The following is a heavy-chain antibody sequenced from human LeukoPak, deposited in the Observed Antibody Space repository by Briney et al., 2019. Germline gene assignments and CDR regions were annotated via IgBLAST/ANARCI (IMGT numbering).Heavy chain of an antibody. Sequence: GGSLRLSCAASGFTFNNYLMSWVRQAPGKGLEWVSVLFTGGGRTLYADSVKGRFTISGDSSRTTLYLQMNGLRAEDTAVYYCAKECDYSPGHKFDLWGQGTLVTVSS. J-gene: IGHJ4*02. CDR2: LFTGGGRT. CDR3: AKECDYSPGHKFDL. CDR1: GFTFNNYL. D-gene: IGHD3-10*01. V-gene: IGHV3-23*01.